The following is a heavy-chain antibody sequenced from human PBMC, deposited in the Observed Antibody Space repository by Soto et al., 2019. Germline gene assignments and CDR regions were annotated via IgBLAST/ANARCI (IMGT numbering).Heavy chain of an antibody. CDR2: IYYSGST. J-gene: IGHJ4*02. CDR3: ARDGYYDSSGYLVY. CDR1: GRSISSGDYY. Sequence: SETLSLTCTVSGRSISSGDYYWSWIRQPPGKGLEWIGYIYYSGSTYYNPSLKSRVTISGDTSKNQFSLKLSSVTAADTAVYYCARDGYYDSSGYLVYWGQGTLVTVSS. D-gene: IGHD3-22*01. V-gene: IGHV4-30-4*01.